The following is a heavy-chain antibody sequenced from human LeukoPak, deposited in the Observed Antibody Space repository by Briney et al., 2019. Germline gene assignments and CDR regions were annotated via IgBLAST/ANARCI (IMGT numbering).Heavy chain of an antibody. Sequence: GESLKISCKVSGYTITSSWIGWVRQMPGKGLEWMGIVYPGDSDTRYSPSFQGQVTISVDKSISTAYLQWSSLRASDTAMYYCARGHHLDHWGQGTLVTVSS. CDR2: VYPGDSDT. D-gene: IGHD1-14*01. CDR1: GYTITSSW. J-gene: IGHJ4*02. CDR3: ARGHHLDH. V-gene: IGHV5-51*01.